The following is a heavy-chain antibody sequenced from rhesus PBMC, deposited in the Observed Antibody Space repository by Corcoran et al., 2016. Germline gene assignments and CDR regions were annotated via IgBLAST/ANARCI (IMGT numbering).Heavy chain of an antibody. CDR2: INGNSGST. CDR3: ASTYEDDYGYHSMDY. J-gene: IGHJ4*01. V-gene: IGHV4-80*01. Sequence: QVQLQESGPGLVKPSATLSLPCAVSGASLRSYCWGWIRRPPRQVREWIGEINGNSGSTYYNPSLKSRFTISKDASNNQCSLKLSSVTAADTAVYYCASTYEDDYGYHSMDYWGQGVLVTVSS. D-gene: IGHD3-9*01. CDR1: GASLRSYC.